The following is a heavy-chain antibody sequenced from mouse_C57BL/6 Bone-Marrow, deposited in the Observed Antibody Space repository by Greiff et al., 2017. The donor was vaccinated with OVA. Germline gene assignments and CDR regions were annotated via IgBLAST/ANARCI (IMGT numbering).Heavy chain of an antibody. Sequence: QVTLKVSGADLAKPGASVKLSCKASGYTFPSYWMHWVKQRPGQGLEWIGYINPSSGYTKYNQKFKDKATLTADKSSSTAYMQLSSLTYEDSAVYYCASLLSYYYAMDYWGQGTSVTVSS. V-gene: IGHV1-7*01. J-gene: IGHJ4*01. CDR2: INPSSGYT. D-gene: IGHD2-10*01. CDR3: ASLLSYYYAMDY. CDR1: GYTFPSYW.